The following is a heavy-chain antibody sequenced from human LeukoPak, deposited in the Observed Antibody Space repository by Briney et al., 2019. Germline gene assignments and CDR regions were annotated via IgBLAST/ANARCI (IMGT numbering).Heavy chain of an antibody. CDR2: ISSSSSTI. Sequence: GGSLRLSCAASGFTFSSYSMNWVRQAPGKGLEWVSYISSSSSTIYYADSVKGRFTISRDNAKNSLYLQMNSLRAEDTAVYYCARDTTQNIVVVTAISLDYWGQGTLVTVSS. D-gene: IGHD2-21*02. V-gene: IGHV3-48*04. CDR1: GFTFSSYS. J-gene: IGHJ4*02. CDR3: ARDTTQNIVVVTAISLDY.